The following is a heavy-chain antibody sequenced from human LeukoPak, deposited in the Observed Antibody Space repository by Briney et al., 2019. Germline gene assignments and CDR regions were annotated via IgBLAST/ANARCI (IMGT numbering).Heavy chain of an antibody. V-gene: IGHV1-2*02. J-gene: IGHJ4*02. D-gene: IGHD3-10*01. CDR1: GYTFTGYY. Sequence: ASVKVSCKASGYTFTGYYMHWVRQAPGQGLEWMGWINPNSGGTNYAQKFQGRVTMTRDTSISTAYMELSGLRSDDTAVYYDASRSPVWFGESFDYWGQGTLVTVSS. CDR3: ASRSPVWFGESFDY. CDR2: INPNSGGT.